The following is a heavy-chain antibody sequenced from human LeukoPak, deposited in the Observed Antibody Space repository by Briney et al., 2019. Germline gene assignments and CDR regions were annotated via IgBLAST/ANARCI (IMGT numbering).Heavy chain of an antibody. Sequence: SGGSLRLSCEASGFTFSYSAMSWVRQAPGKGLEWVSAINGNGVITYYADSVKGRFTISRDNSKNTLYLQMNSLRAEDTAVYYCARTSSGWYEDAFDIWGQGTMVTVSS. J-gene: IGHJ3*02. D-gene: IGHD6-19*01. CDR3: ARTSSGWYEDAFDI. CDR2: INGNGVIT. CDR1: GFTFSYSA. V-gene: IGHV3-23*01.